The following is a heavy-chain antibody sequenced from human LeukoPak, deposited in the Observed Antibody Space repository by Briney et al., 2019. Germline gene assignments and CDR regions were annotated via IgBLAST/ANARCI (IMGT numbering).Heavy chain of an antibody. Sequence: GGSLRLSCAASGFTFSSYSMTWVCQAPGKGLEWVSSISSSSSYIYYADSVKGRFIISRDNAKNSLYLQMNSLRAEDTAVYYCAKELSEVFDYWGQGTLVTVSS. CDR2: ISSSSSYI. J-gene: IGHJ4*02. CDR3: AKELSEVFDY. CDR1: GFTFSSYS. V-gene: IGHV3-21*01. D-gene: IGHD3-10*01.